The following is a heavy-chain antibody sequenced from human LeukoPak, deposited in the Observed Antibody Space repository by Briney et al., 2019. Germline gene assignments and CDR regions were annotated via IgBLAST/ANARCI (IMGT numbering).Heavy chain of an antibody. CDR2: MNPNSGST. J-gene: IGHJ4*02. Sequence: ASVKVSCKASGYTFTSYDINWVRQATGQGLEWMGWMNPNSGSTGYAQNFQGRVTMTRNTSISTAYMELSSLRSEDTAVYYCARGSFYYDSSGYYLDDYWGQGTLVTVSS. CDR3: ARGSFYYDSSGYYLDDY. CDR1: GYTFTSYD. V-gene: IGHV1-8*01. D-gene: IGHD3-22*01.